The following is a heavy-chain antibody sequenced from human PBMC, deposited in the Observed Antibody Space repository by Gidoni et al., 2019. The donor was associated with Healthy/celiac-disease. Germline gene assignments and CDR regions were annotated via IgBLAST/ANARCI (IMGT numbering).Heavy chain of an antibody. CDR2: LYHTGNT. CDR1: GYSITRGSF. D-gene: IGHD2-2*01. CDR3: ARDRNIVVLPAAMLEGGYDAFDI. J-gene: IGHJ3*02. Sequence: QVQLQASGPGLVTPSETLSLTCAVSGYSITRGSFWGWIRQPPGKGPEWIGSLYHTGNTYYNPSLKSRVTRSVDTSKNQLAMKLSFVTAADAAVYYCARDRNIVVLPAAMLEGGYDAFDIWGQGTMVSVSS. V-gene: IGHV4-38-2*02.